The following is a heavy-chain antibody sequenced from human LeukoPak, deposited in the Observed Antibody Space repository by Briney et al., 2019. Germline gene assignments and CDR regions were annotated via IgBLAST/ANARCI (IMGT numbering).Heavy chain of an antibody. CDR1: GGSISSYY. D-gene: IGHD3-10*01. Sequence: SETLSLTCTVSGGSISSYYWSWIRQPPGKGLEWIGYIYYSGSTNYNPSLKSRVTISVDTSKNQFSLKLSSVTAADTAVYYCARHVVMVRGPFDLWGQGTLVTVSS. J-gene: IGHJ5*02. CDR3: ARHVVMVRGPFDL. V-gene: IGHV4-59*08. CDR2: IYYSGST.